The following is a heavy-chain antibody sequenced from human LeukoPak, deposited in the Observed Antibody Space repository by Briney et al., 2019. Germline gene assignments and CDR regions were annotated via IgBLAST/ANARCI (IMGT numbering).Heavy chain of an antibody. CDR2: IKSKTDGGTT. V-gene: IGHV3-15*01. CDR3: TTEYYYFDY. J-gene: IGHJ4*02. Sequence: GGSLRLSCAVSAFTFSNAWLSWVRQAPGKGLEWVGRIKSKTDGGTTDYAAPVKGRLTISRDDSKNTLYLQMNSLKTEDTAVYYCTTEYYYFDYWGQGTLVTVSS. CDR1: AFTFSNAW. D-gene: IGHD6-6*01.